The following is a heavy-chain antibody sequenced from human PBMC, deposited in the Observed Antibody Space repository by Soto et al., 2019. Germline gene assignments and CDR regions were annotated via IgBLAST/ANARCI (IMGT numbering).Heavy chain of an antibody. J-gene: IGHJ4*02. CDR1: GYSFTSNW. Sequence: PGESLKISCQGSGYSFTSNWIGWVRQMPGKGLEWMGIINPADSDIKYSPSFQGQVTISVDKSIGTAYLQWSSLKASDTAMYYCARHQRDDTSRKIYCWGQGTLVTVSS. CDR3: ARHQRDDTSRKIYC. V-gene: IGHV5-51*01. D-gene: IGHD3-22*01. CDR2: INPADSDI.